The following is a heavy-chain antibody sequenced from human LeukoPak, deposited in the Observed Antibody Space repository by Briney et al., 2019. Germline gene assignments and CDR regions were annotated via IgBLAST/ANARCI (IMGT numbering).Heavy chain of an antibody. J-gene: IGHJ5*02. CDR3: AKYQIVVVPAAIPNWFDP. D-gene: IGHD2-2*01. V-gene: IGHV3-53*01. CDR1: GFTVSSNY. CDR2: IYSGGST. Sequence: PGGSMRLSCAASGFTVSSNYMSWVRQAPGKGLEWVSVIYSGGSTYYADSVKGRFTISRDNSKNTLYLQMNSLRAEDMAVYYCAKYQIVVVPAAIPNWFDPWSQGTLVTVSS.